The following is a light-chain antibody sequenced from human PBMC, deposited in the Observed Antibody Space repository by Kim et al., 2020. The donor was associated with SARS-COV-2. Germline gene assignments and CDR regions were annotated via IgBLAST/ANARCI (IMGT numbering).Light chain of an antibody. CDR2: DAS. CDR3: QHSYSPPYS. Sequence: SASVRDRVTITCRASQNIRFNVNWYQQIPGKAPKVLIYDASTLQSGVPSRFSGSGSGTDFTLTISSLQPEDFATYYCQHSYSPPYSFGQGTKLEI. V-gene: IGKV1-39*01. CDR1: QNIRFN. J-gene: IGKJ2*03.